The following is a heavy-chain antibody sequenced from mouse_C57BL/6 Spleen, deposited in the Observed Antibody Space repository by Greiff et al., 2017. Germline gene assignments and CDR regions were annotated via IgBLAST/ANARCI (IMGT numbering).Heavy chain of an antibody. D-gene: IGHD1-1*01. CDR3: ARDRGLRSFYAMDY. J-gene: IGHJ4*01. CDR2: INYDGSST. V-gene: IGHV5-16*01. Sequence: EVQLVESEGGLVQPGSSMKLSCTASGFTFSDYYMAWVRQVPEKGLEWVANINYDGSSTYYLDSLKSRFIISRDNAKNSLYLQMSSLKSEDTATYYCARDRGLRSFYAMDYWGQGTSVTVSS. CDR1: GFTFSDYY.